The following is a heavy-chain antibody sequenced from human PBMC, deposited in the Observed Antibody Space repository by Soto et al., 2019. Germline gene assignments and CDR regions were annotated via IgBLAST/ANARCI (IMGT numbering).Heavy chain of an antibody. D-gene: IGHD6-13*01. Sequence: GESLKISCKGSGYSFTSYWIGWVRQMPGKGLEWMGIIYPGDSDTRYSPSFQGQVTISADKSISTAYLQWSSLKASDTAMYYCARGAAGTRVYLYNAMDVWGQGTTVTVSS. J-gene: IGHJ6*02. CDR3: ARGAAGTRVYLYNAMDV. CDR2: IYPGDSDT. CDR1: GYSFTSYW. V-gene: IGHV5-51*01.